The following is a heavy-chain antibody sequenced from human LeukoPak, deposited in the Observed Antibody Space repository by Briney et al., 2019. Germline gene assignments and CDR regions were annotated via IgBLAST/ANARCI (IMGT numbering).Heavy chain of an antibody. D-gene: IGHD5-24*01. J-gene: IGHJ5*02. CDR3: ARRMAMYNWFDP. CDR2: ISAYNGNT. Sequence: ASVKVSCKASGYTFTSYGISWVRQAPGQGLEWMGWISAYNGNTNYAQKLQGRVTMTTDTSTSTACMELRSLRSDDTAVYYCARRMAMYNWFDPWGQGTLVTVSS. V-gene: IGHV1-18*01. CDR1: GYTFTSYG.